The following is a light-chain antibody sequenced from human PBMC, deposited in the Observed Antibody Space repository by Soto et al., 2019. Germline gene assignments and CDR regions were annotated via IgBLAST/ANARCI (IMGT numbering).Light chain of an antibody. CDR3: QQYNNWPPFT. Sequence: EIVMTQSPATLSVSPGERATLSCRASQSVSSNLAWYQQKPGQAPRLVIYGASTRATGIPARFSGSGSGTEFTLTISSLQSEDFALYYCQQYNNWPPFTFGPGTKVDIK. CDR2: GAS. J-gene: IGKJ3*01. CDR1: QSVSSN. V-gene: IGKV3-15*01.